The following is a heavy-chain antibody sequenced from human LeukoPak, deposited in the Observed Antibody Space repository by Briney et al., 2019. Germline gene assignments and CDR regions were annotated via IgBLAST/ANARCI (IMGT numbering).Heavy chain of an antibody. J-gene: IGHJ4*02. CDR1: GFTFSSYA. Sequence: GGSLRLSCAASGFTFSSYAMSWVRQAPGKGLEWVSAISGSGGSTYYADSVKGRFTISRDNSKNMLYLQMNSLRAEDTAVYYCAKASSSYPLGYFDYWGQGTLVTVSS. V-gene: IGHV3-23*01. D-gene: IGHD5-12*01. CDR3: AKASSSYPLGYFDY. CDR2: ISGSGGST.